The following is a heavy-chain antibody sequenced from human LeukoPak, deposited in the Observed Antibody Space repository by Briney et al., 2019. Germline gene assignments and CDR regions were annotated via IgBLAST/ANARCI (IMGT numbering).Heavy chain of an antibody. V-gene: IGHV3-30*18. CDR1: GFTFSSYG. J-gene: IGHJ6*03. D-gene: IGHD6-13*01. CDR2: ISYDGSNK. Sequence: GGSLRLSCAASGFTFSSYGMHWVRKAPGKGLEWVAVISYDGSNKYYADSVKGRFTISRDNSKNTLYLQMNSLRAEDTAVYYCAKEGSSSWQPYNYYYMDVWGKGTTVTVSS. CDR3: AKEGSSSWQPYNYYYMDV.